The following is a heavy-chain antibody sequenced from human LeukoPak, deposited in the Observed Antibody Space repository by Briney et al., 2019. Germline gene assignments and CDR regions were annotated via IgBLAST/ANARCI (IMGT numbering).Heavy chain of an antibody. D-gene: IGHD6-19*01. J-gene: IGHJ3*02. CDR3: ARDRGGPRTAVPSSGWYTGRVDAFDI. CDR1: GYTFTSYY. V-gene: IGHV1-46*01. CDR2: INPSGGST. Sequence: ASVEVSCKASGYTFTSYYMHWVRQAPGQGLEWMGIINPSGGSTSYAQKFQGRVTMTRDTSTSTVYMELSSLSSEDTAVYYCARDRGGPRTAVPSSGWYTGRVDAFDIWGQGTMVTVSS.